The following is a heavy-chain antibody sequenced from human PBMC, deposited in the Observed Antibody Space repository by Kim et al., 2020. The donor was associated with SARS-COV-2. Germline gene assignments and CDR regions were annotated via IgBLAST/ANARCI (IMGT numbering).Heavy chain of an antibody. CDR2: INHSGST. CDR1: GGSFSGYY. Sequence: SETLSLTCAVYGGSFSGYYWSWIRQPPGKGLEWIGEINHSGSTNYNPSLKSRVTISVDTSKNQFSLKLSSVTAADTAVYYCARGLERFDIWGQGTMVTVSS. J-gene: IGHJ3*02. D-gene: IGHD1-1*01. V-gene: IGHV4-34*01. CDR3: ARGLERFDI.